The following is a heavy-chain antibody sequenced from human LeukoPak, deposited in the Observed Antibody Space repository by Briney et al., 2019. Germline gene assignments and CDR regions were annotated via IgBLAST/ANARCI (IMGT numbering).Heavy chain of an antibody. CDR2: ISAYNGNT. CDR3: ARDISYPKSREGYKNLDY. V-gene: IGHV1-18*01. J-gene: IGHJ4*02. D-gene: IGHD5-24*01. Sequence: ASVKVSCKASGYTFTSYGISWVRQAPGQGLEWMGWISAYNGNTNYAQKLQGRVTMTTDTSTSTAYMELRSLRSDDTAVYYCARDISYPKSREGYKNLDYWGQGTLVTVSS. CDR1: GYTFTSYG.